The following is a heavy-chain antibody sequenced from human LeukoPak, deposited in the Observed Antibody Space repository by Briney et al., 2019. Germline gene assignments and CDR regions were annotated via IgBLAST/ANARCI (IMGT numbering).Heavy chain of an antibody. D-gene: IGHD1-26*01. J-gene: IGHJ1*01. CDR3: ARGLEGDIVGPDVEYFQH. CDR2: INHSGST. Sequence: SETLSLTCAVYGGSFSGYYWSWLRQPPGKGLEWIGEINHSGSTNYNPSLKSRVTISVDTSKNQFSLKLSSVTAADTAVYYCARGLEGDIVGPDVEYFQHWGQGTLVTVSS. V-gene: IGHV4-34*01. CDR1: GGSFSGYY.